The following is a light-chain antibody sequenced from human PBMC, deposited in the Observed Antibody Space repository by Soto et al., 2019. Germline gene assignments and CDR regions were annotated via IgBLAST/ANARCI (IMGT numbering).Light chain of an antibody. CDR3: QQYKIYPKL. CDR2: MAS. CDR1: QSCSVW. Sequence: DIQLTQSPSPLSASVGDRVTITFRASQSCSVWLAWYQQKPGKVPKLLIYMASTLSSGFPSRFRGCVSGTEHTLPLSSLQTVDFATYDCQQYKIYPKLFGQGTKVEF. J-gene: IGKJ1*01. V-gene: IGKV1-5*03.